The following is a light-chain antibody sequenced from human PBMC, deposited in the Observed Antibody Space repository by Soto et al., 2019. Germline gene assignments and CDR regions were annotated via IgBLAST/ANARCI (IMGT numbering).Light chain of an antibody. V-gene: IGLV2-23*01. CDR1: SSDVGSRTS. CDR3: CSSAGSFTWV. J-gene: IGLJ2*01. Sequence: QSALTQPASVSGSPGQSITISCTGTSSDVGSRTSVSWYQQQPDKAPKLMIYEGSKRPSGVSNRFSGSQSGNTASLTISGLQAEDEADYYCCSSAGSFTWVFGGGTKVTVL. CDR2: EGS.